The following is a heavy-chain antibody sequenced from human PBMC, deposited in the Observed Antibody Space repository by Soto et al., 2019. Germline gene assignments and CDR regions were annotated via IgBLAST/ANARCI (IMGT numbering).Heavy chain of an antibody. Sequence: PSQTLSLTCAISGDSVSRKSAGWSWIRQSPSRGLEWLGRTYYRSKWYNDYAVSVKRRITINPDTSKNQFSLQLNSVTPEDTAVYYCARDLIDGVFEHWGQGTPVTVSS. CDR2: TYYRSKWYN. D-gene: IGHD3-3*01. V-gene: IGHV6-1*01. CDR1: GDSVSRKSAG. J-gene: IGHJ4*02. CDR3: ARDLIDGVFEH.